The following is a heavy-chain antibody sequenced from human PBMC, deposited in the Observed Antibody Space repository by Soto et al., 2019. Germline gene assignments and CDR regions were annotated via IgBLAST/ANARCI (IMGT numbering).Heavy chain of an antibody. CDR2: IYYSGST. V-gene: IGHV4-39*07. CDR1: GGSISSNSYY. Sequence: SETLSLTCAVSGGSISSNSYYWAWIRLPPGKGLEWIGYIYYSGSTNYNPTLKSRVTISVDTSKNQFSLKLSSVTAADTAVYYCARVHRGVTIFGVVIPCWFDPWGQGTLVTVSS. J-gene: IGHJ5*02. D-gene: IGHD3-3*01. CDR3: ARVHRGVTIFGVVIPCWFDP.